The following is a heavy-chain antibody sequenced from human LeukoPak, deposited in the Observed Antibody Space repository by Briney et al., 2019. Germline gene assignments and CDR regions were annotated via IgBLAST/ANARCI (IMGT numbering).Heavy chain of an antibody. J-gene: IGHJ1*01. D-gene: IGHD1-26*01. CDR3: ARDRGGSYMYFQH. CDR2: ISYDGSNK. V-gene: IGHV3-30*03. CDR1: GFTFSSYA. Sequence: PGGSLRLSCAASGFTFSSYAMSWVRQAPGKGLEWVAVISYDGSNKYYADSVKGRFTISRDNAKNSLFLQMNSLRAEDTALYYCARDRGGSYMYFQHWGQGTLVTVSS.